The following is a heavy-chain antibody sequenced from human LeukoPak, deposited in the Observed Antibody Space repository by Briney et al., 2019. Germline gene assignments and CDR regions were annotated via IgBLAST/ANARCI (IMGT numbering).Heavy chain of an antibody. V-gene: IGHV4-59*01. CDR1: GGSISSYY. CDR2: IYYSGST. J-gene: IGHJ5*02. Sequence: SETLSLTCTVSGGSISSYYWSWIRQPPGKGLEWIGYIYYSGSTNYNPSLKSRVTISVDTSKNQFSLKLSSVTAADTAVYHCARVGTMVRGPGWFDPWGQGTLVTVSS. D-gene: IGHD3-10*01. CDR3: ARVGTMVRGPGWFDP.